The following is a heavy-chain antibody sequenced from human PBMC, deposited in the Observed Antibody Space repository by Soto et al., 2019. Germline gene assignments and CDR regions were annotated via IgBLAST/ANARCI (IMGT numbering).Heavy chain of an antibody. CDR3: ARDRSEYSSSSPFDY. V-gene: IGHV3-30*03. CDR2: ISYDGSNK. Sequence: QVQLVESGGGVVQPGRSLRLSCAASGFTFSSYGMHWVRQAPGKGLEWVAVISYDGSNKYYADSVKGRFNISRDNSKNTLYLQMNSLRAEDTAVYYCARDRSEYSSSSPFDYWGQGTLVTVSS. J-gene: IGHJ4*02. CDR1: GFTFSSYG. D-gene: IGHD6-6*01.